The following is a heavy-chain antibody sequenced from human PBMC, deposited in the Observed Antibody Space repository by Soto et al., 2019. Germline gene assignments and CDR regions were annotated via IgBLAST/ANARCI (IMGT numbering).Heavy chain of an antibody. CDR1: GYTFTSYY. Sequence: ASVKVSCKASGYTFTSYYMHWVRQAPGQGLEWMGIINPSGGSTSYAQKFQGRVTMTRDTSTSTGYMELSSLRSEDTAVYYWARGGVGVVVAASEGAFDIWGQGTMVTVSS. J-gene: IGHJ3*02. CDR3: ARGGVGVVVAASEGAFDI. V-gene: IGHV1-46*01. CDR2: INPSGGST. D-gene: IGHD2-15*01.